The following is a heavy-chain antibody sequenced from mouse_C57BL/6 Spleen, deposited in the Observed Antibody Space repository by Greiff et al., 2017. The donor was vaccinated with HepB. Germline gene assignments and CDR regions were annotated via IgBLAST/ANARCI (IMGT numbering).Heavy chain of an antibody. Sequence: EVQLQQSGPVLVKPGASVKMSCKASGYTFTDYYMNWVKQSHGKSLEWIGVINPYNGGTSYNQKFKGKATLTVDKSSSTAYMELNSLTSEDSAVYYCARRPGTDWYFDVWGTGTTVTVSS. J-gene: IGHJ1*03. D-gene: IGHD4-1*01. CDR1: GYTFTDYY. V-gene: IGHV1-19*01. CDR3: ARRPGTDWYFDV. CDR2: INPYNGGT.